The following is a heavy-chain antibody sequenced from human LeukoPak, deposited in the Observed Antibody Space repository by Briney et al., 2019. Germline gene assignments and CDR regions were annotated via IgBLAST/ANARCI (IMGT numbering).Heavy chain of an antibody. J-gene: IGHJ5*02. Sequence: GGSLRLSCVASGFSFSDSAIHWVRQAAGKGLEWVGRIRSEPKNFATAYAASVRGRFTISRDDSKNTAYLQMDGLKNEDTAVYFCFSSNLTPGGNWFDPWGQGTLVTVSS. CDR1: GFSFSDSA. D-gene: IGHD4-11*01. CDR2: IRSEPKNFAT. V-gene: IGHV3-73*01. CDR3: FSSNLTPGGNWFDP.